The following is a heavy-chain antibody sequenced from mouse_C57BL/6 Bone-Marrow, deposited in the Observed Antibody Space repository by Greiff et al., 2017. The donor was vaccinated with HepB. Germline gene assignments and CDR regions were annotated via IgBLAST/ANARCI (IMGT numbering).Heavy chain of an antibody. D-gene: IGHD3-2*02. CDR3: ARKGSSGYVPSDY. J-gene: IGHJ2*01. Sequence: EVQLQESGPGLVKPSQSLSLTCSVTGYSITSGYYWNWIRQFPGNKLEWMGYISYDGSNNYNPSLKNRISITRDTSKNQFFLKLNSVTTEDTATYYCARKGSSGYVPSDYWGQGTTLTVSS. V-gene: IGHV3-6*01. CDR2: ISYDGSN. CDR1: GYSITSGYY.